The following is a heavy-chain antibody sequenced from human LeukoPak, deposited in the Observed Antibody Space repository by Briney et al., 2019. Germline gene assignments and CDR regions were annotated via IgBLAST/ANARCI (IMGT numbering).Heavy chain of an antibody. D-gene: IGHD3-22*01. CDR2: ITTSSSYV. V-gene: IGHV3-21*01. CDR1: GFTFSTYT. J-gene: IGHJ4*02. Sequence: GGSLRLSCAASGFTFSTYTMNWVRQAPGKGLEWVSSITTSSSYVYYADSVKGRFTISRDNAKNSLYLQMNSLRAEDTAVYYCARHVVALGFDYWGQGTLVTVSS. CDR3: ARHVVALGFDY.